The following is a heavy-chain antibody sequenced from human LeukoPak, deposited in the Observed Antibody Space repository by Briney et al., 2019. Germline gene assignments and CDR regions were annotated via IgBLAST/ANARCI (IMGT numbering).Heavy chain of an antibody. CDR2: ISSSSSYI. CDR1: GFTFSSYS. CDR3: ARAYDILTGYQGDFDY. D-gene: IGHD3-9*01. V-gene: IGHV3-21*01. Sequence: GALRLSCAASGFTFSSYSMNWVRQAPGKGLEWVSSISSSSSYIYYADSVKGRFTISRDNAKNSLYLQMNSLRAEDTAVYYCARAYDILTGYQGDFDYWGQGTLVTVSS. J-gene: IGHJ4*02.